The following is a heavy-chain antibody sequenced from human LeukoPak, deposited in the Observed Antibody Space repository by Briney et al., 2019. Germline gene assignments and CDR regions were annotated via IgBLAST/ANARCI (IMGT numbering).Heavy chain of an antibody. Sequence: GGSLRLSCAASGFTFDDYAMHWVRQAPGKGLEWVSGISWNSGSIGYADSVKGRFTISRDNAKNSLYQQTNSLRAEDTALYYCAKAPGEVVVPAALGYWGQGTLVTVSS. J-gene: IGHJ4*02. CDR1: GFTFDDYA. V-gene: IGHV3-9*01. D-gene: IGHD2-2*01. CDR3: AKAPGEVVVPAALGY. CDR2: ISWNSGSI.